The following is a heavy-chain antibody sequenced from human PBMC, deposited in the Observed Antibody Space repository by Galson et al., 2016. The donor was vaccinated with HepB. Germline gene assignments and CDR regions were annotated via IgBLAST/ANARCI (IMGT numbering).Heavy chain of an antibody. CDR2: ISTSSSYI. J-gene: IGHJ3*02. D-gene: IGHD6-13*01. CDR3: ASDYKQQLEAFDI. CDR1: GFTFSSYS. V-gene: IGHV3-21*01. Sequence: SLRLSCAASGFTFSSYSMNWVRQAPGMGLEWVSSISTSSSYIYVTDSVKGRFTISSDNAKNSLYLQMSSLRAEDTAVYYCASDYKQQLEAFDIWGQGTMVTVSS.